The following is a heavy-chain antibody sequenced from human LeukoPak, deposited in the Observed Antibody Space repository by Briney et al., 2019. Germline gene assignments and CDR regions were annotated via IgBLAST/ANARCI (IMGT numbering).Heavy chain of an antibody. Sequence: GESLKIPCKGSGYSFISYWFGWLRQMPGKGLEWMGLFYPGDSNNRYSPSFQGQVTISADKPISTAYLQWSSLKASDTAMYYCARRTAVAGFDAFDIGGQGTMVTVSS. CDR2: FYPGDSNN. CDR3: ARRTAVAGFDAFDI. J-gene: IGHJ3*02. D-gene: IGHD6-19*01. CDR1: GYSFISYW. V-gene: IGHV5-51*01.